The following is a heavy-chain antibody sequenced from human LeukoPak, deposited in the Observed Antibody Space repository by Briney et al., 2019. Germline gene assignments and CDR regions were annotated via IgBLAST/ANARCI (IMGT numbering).Heavy chain of an antibody. V-gene: IGHV4-34*01. CDR3: ARGYYDTSAYSNPFDF. CDR1: GGSFSGYY. Sequence: PSETLSLTCAVYGGSFSGYYWSWIRQPPGKGLEWIGEINHSGSTNYNPSLKSRVTISVDTSKNQFSLKLSSVTAADTAVYYCARGYYDTSAYSNPFDFWGQGTLVTVSS. J-gene: IGHJ4*02. D-gene: IGHD3-22*01. CDR2: INHSGST.